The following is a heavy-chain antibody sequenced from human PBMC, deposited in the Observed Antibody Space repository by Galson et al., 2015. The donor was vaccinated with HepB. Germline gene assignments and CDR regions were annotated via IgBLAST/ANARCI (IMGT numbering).Heavy chain of an antibody. J-gene: IGHJ4*02. CDR3: TTTVSYSRNTCSDC. V-gene: IGHV3-73*01. D-gene: IGHD3-22*01. CDR1: GFIFSNSA. Sequence: SLRLSCAASGFIFSNSAIHWVRQAAGKGLEWVGRIRSKAKDYATTYGASVKGRFTMSRDDSKNTAYLQMNSLKSEDTAIYYCTTTVSYSRNTCSDCWGQGTQVTVSS. CDR2: IRSKAKDYAT.